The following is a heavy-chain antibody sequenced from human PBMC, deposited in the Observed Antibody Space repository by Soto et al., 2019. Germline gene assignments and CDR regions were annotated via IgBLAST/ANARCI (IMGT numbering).Heavy chain of an antibody. CDR3: ARERIPAAGNRVYFYYFVMDV. CDR2: IWYNGSDR. D-gene: IGHD6-13*01. V-gene: IGHV3-33*01. J-gene: IGHJ6*02. CDR1: GFTFSSYD. Sequence: GGSLRLSCAASGFTFSSYDMHWVRQAPGKGLEWVAVIWYNGSDRYYSDSMKGRFTISRDNSKDTVHLQMNSLRAEDTAVYYCARERIPAAGNRVYFYYFVMDVWGQGTTVTVSS.